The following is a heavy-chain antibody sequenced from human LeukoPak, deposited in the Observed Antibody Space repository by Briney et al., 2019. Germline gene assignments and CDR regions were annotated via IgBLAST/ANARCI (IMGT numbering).Heavy chain of an antibody. J-gene: IGHJ3*02. D-gene: IGHD2-21*01. CDR2: ISSSSSTI. CDR3: ARDGILWWGTDAFDI. V-gene: IGHV3-48*01. Sequence: GGSLRLSCAASGFTFSSYSMNWVRQAPGKGLEWVSYISSSSSTIYYADSVKGRFTIYRDNAKNSLYLQMNSLRAEDTAVYYCARDGILWWGTDAFDIWGQGTMVTVSS. CDR1: GFTFSSYS.